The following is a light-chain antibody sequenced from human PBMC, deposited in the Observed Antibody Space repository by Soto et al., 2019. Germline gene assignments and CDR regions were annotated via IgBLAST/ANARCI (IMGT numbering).Light chain of an antibody. CDR1: QCIGTF. Sequence: DSQMTQSPPSLSTSVGDRVAITCRASQCIGTFLNWYQQKPGKAPRLLIYAASRLQTGVPARFSGSGSETEFTLTISSLQPDDFATYYCPQRSPHPWTFGQATKV. CDR2: AAS. CDR3: PQRSPHPWT. V-gene: IGKV1-9*01. J-gene: IGKJ1*01.